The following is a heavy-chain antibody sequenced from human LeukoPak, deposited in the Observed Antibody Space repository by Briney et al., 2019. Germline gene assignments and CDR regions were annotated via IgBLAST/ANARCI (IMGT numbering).Heavy chain of an antibody. CDR2: IYTSGST. D-gene: IGHD3-22*01. CDR1: GGSISSYY. CDR3: ARDFGDYYDTSPYYYYMDV. Sequence: SETLSLTCTVSGGSISSYYWSWIRQPAGKGLEWIGRIYTSGSTNYNPSLKSRVTMSVDTSKNQFSLKLSSVTAADTAVYYCARDFGDYYDTSPYYYYMDVWGKGTTVTISS. V-gene: IGHV4-4*07. J-gene: IGHJ6*03.